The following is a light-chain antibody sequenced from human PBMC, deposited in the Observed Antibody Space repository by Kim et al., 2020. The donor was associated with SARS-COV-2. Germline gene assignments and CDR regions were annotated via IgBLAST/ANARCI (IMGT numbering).Light chain of an antibody. J-gene: IGKJ1*01. Sequence: SAGDRVTITCRASQSISNWLSWYQQQPGKAPHLLIYDASYLYVGVPSRFSGSGSATQFTLTISSLQPADSATYYCQHYSTYPPWTFGQGTKVDIK. CDR2: DAS. CDR1: QSISNW. V-gene: IGKV1-5*01. CDR3: QHYSTYPPWT.